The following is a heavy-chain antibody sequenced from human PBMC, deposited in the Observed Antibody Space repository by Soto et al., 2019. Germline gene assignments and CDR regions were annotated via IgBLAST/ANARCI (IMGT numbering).Heavy chain of an antibody. CDR3: ARASSCFVTDY. CDR1: GYTFTTYA. D-gene: IGHD6-13*01. Sequence: QVQLVQSGAEVKKPGASVKVSCKASGYTFTTYAMHWVRQAPGQRLEWMVWINAGNGHTKYSQKFQGRVTITMDTSASTAYMELSSLRSEDTAVYYCARASSCFVTDYWGQGTRVTVSS. CDR2: INAGNGHT. V-gene: IGHV1-3*01. J-gene: IGHJ4*02.